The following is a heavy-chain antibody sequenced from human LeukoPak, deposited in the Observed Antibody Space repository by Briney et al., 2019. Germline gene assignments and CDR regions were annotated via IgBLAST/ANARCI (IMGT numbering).Heavy chain of an antibody. CDR2: IWYDGSKK. V-gene: IGHV3-33*08. J-gene: IGHJ3*01. CDR1: GFTFSSYA. Sequence: GGSLRLSCAASGFTFSSYAMHWVRQAPGKGLEWVAIIWYDGSKKYYADSVKGRFTISRDNSKNTLYLQMNSLRVEDTAVYYCARSHPRTSVFDFGGQGTMVTLSS. CDR3: ARSHPRTSVFDF. D-gene: IGHD5/OR15-5a*01.